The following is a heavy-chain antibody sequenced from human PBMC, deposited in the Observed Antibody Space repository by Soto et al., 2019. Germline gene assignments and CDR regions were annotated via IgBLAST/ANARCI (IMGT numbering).Heavy chain of an antibody. D-gene: IGHD2-21*02. CDR1: GGSISSSSYY. V-gene: IGHV4-39*01. CDR3: ARQRSTVVTQAYFDL. Sequence: SSETLSLTCIVSGGSISSSSYYWVWIRQPQGQGLEWIGNIYYSASTYYNPSFKSRVTISIDTSKNQFSLKLSSVTATDTAVYYCARQRSTVVTQAYFDLWGQGTLVTVSS. J-gene: IGHJ4*02. CDR2: IYYSAST.